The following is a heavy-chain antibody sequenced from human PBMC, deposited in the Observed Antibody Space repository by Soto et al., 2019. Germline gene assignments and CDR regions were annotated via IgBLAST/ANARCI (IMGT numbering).Heavy chain of an antibody. CDR3: ARGILYYYGMDV. J-gene: IGHJ6*02. V-gene: IGHV3-48*02. CDR2: ISSSSSTI. Sequence: EVQLVESGGGLVQPGGSLRLSCAASGFTFSSYSMNWVRQPPGKGLEWVSYISSSSSTIYYADSVKGRFTISRDNAKNSLYLQMNSLRDEDTAVYYCARGILYYYGMDVWGQGTTVTVSS. D-gene: IGHD3-10*01. CDR1: GFTFSSYS.